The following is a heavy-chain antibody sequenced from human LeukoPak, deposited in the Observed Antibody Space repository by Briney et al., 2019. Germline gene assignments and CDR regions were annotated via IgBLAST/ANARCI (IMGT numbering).Heavy chain of an antibody. CDR1: GGSFSGYY. D-gene: IGHD6-13*01. Sequence: PSETLSLTCAVYGGSFSGYYWSWIRQPPGKGLEWIGEINHSGSTNYNPSLKSRVSMSVDTSKNRFSLKLSSVTAADTAVYYCAREQGDYWGQGTLVTVSS. V-gene: IGHV4-34*01. J-gene: IGHJ4*02. CDR3: AREQGDY. CDR2: INHSGST.